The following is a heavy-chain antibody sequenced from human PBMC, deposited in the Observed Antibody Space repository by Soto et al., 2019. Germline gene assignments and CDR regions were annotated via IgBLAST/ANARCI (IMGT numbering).Heavy chain of an antibody. CDR3: AKSYYDFWSGLDY. CDR2: ISGSGGST. V-gene: IGHV3-23*01. Sequence: EVQLLESGGGLVQPGGSLRLSCAASGFTFSSYAMSWVRQAPGKGLEWVSAISGSGGSTYYADSVKGRFTIARDNSKNTLYLQMNSLRAEDTAVYYCAKSYYDFWSGLDYWGQGTLVTVSS. CDR1: GFTFSSYA. D-gene: IGHD3-3*01. J-gene: IGHJ4*02.